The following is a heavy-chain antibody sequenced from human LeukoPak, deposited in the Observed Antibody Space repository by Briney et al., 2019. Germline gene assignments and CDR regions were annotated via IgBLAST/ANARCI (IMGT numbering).Heavy chain of an antibody. V-gene: IGHV3-23*01. Sequence: GGSLRLSCAASGFTFSTSAMSWVRQAPGKGLEWVSGISGSGDSTYYVDSVKGRFTISRDNSKSTLYLHMNSPRAEDTAIYYCAKQRSEVPVAASNYWGQGTLVTVSS. D-gene: IGHD2-2*01. J-gene: IGHJ4*02. CDR3: AKQRSEVPVAASNY. CDR2: ISGSGDST. CDR1: GFTFSTSA.